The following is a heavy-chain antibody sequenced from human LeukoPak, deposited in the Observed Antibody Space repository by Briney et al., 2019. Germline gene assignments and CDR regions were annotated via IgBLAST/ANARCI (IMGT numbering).Heavy chain of an antibody. J-gene: IGHJ4*02. V-gene: IGHV1-69*04. Sequence: ASVKVSCKASGGTFSSYAISWVRQAPGQGLEWMGRIIPILGIANYAQKFQGRVTITADKSTSTAYMELSSLRSEDTAVYYCARVVMRGWYYFDYWGQGTLVTVSS. CDR1: GGTFSSYA. D-gene: IGHD6-19*01. CDR2: IIPILGIA. CDR3: ARVVMRGWYYFDY.